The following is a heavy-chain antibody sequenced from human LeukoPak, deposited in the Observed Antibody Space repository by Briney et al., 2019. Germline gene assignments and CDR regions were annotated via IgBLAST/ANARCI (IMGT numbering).Heavy chain of an antibody. CDR3: ARERRPDLGFDY. D-gene: IGHD1-14*01. J-gene: IGHJ4*02. CDR1: GFTFSNYY. V-gene: IGHV3-21*06. Sequence: GGSLRLSCEASGFTFSNYYMSWIRQAPGKGLEWVSSISSSSSYIYYADSVKGRFTISRDNAKNSLYLQMNSLRAEDTAVYYCARERRPDLGFDYWGQGTLVTVSS. CDR2: ISSSSSYI.